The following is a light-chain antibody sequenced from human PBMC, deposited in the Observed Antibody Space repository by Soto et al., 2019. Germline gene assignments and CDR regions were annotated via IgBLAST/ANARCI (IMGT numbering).Light chain of an antibody. CDR2: EVT. J-gene: IGLJ3*02. Sequence: QSALTQPASVSGSLGQSITISCTATNSDVGDYNFVSWYQQHPGRAPKVMIYEVTKRPSEISDRFSGSKSGNTASLVISGLQTEDEATYYCSSYSSSTRWVFGWGTTLTVL. CDR3: SSYSSSTRWV. V-gene: IGLV2-14*01. CDR1: NSDVGDYNF.